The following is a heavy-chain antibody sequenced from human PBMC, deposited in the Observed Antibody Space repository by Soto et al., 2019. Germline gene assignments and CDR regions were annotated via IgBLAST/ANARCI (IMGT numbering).Heavy chain of an antibody. CDR1: GGSIISSSSY. V-gene: IGHV4-39*01. J-gene: IGHJ3*02. D-gene: IGHD3-22*01. CDR3: ARHRAGMIVEGGAFDI. Sequence: ETLSLTSTVSGGSIISSSSYWDGIRQSPWNGLEVFGSIFFNRTTHNNPTLKCRVTLSVATSKNKFTREPCSVTAAARAVYYCARHRAGMIVEGGAFDIWGQGTMVTVSS. CDR2: IFFNRTT.